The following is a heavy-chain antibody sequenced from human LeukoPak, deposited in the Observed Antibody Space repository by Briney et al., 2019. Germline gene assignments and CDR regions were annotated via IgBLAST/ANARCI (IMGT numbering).Heavy chain of an antibody. CDR2: ISGSGDST. Sequence: PGGSVSLSCAATGFTFTSYVVLGVRRAPEKELEWVSLISGSGDSTYHADSVEGRFTISRDNSKNTLYLQMNSLRAEDTAVYYCAKAHSSGRIDYYFDYWGQGTLVTVSS. D-gene: IGHD6-19*01. J-gene: IGHJ4*02. CDR3: AKAHSSGRIDYYFDY. CDR1: GFTFTSYV. V-gene: IGHV3-23*01.